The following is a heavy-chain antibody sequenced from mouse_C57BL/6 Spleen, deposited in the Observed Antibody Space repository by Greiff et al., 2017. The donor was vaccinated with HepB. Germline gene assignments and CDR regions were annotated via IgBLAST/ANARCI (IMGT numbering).Heavy chain of an antibody. CDR2: IDPEDGDT. J-gene: IGHJ4*01. D-gene: IGHD1-1*01. Sequence: VQLQQSGAELVRPGASVKLSCTASGFNIKDYYMHWVKQRPEQGLEWIGRIDPEDGDTEYAPKFQGKATMTADTSSNTAYLQLSSLTSEDTAVYYCTTSMITTGVADVDYWGQGTSVTVSS. CDR1: GFNIKDYY. V-gene: IGHV14-1*01. CDR3: TTSMITTGVADVDY.